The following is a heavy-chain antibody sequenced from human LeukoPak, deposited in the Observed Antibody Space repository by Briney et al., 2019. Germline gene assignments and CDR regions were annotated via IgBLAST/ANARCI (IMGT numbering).Heavy chain of an antibody. CDR2: VFRLQTVRT. CDR1: DSSITSTYY. J-gene: IGHJ4*02. D-gene: IGHD2-8*01. Sequence: SETLSLTCTVSDSSITSTYYWAWFRQPPGKGLKWIATVFRLQTVRTFNNPSLESRVTVSLDPSQNQFSLNLTSVTAADTALYFCARVLHAPYLIDSWGQGTLVTVSS. V-gene: IGHV4-38-2*02. CDR3: ARVLHAPYLIDS.